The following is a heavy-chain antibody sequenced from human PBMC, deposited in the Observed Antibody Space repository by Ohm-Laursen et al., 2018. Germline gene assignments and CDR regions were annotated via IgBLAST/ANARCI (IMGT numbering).Heavy chain of an antibody. D-gene: IGHD2-2*01. CDR3: ARDLGPAAINYYYGMDV. CDR2: IYTSGST. Sequence: TLSLTCTVSGGSISSYYWSWIRQPAGKGLEWIGRIYTSGSTNYNPSLKSRVTMSVDTSKNQFSLKLSSVTAADTAVYYCARDLGPAAINYYYGMDVWGQGTTVTVS. J-gene: IGHJ6*02. CDR1: GGSISSYY. V-gene: IGHV4-4*07.